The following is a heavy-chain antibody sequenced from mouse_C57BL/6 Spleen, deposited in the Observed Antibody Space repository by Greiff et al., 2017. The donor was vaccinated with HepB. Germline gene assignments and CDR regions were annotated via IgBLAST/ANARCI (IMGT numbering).Heavy chain of an antibody. Sequence: EVQLQQSGAELVRPGASVKLSCTASGFNIKDDYMHWVKPRPEQGLEWIGWIDPENGDTEYASKFQGKATITADTSSNTAYLQLSSLTSEDTAVYYCTTWGWNFDVWGTGTTVTVSS. CDR3: TTWGWNFDV. J-gene: IGHJ1*03. V-gene: IGHV14-4*01. CDR1: GFNIKDDY. CDR2: IDPENGDT.